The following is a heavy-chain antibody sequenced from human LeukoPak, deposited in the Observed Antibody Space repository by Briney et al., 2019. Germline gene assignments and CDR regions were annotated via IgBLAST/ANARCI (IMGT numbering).Heavy chain of an antibody. J-gene: IGHJ4*02. CDR3: ARIVGHTRTDF. CDR2: IKQDGSEA. V-gene: IGHV3-7*01. CDR1: GFTFSSYW. D-gene: IGHD1-26*01. Sequence: GGSLRLSCAASGFTFSSYWMTWVRQAPGKGLEWVANIKQDGSEAYYVDSVKGRFTVSRDNAKNSLYLQLNSLGAEDTAVYYCARIVGHTRTDFWGQGTLVTVSS.